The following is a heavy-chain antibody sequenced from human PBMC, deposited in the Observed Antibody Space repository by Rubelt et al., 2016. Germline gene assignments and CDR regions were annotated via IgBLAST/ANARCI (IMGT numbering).Heavy chain of an antibody. CDR2: VSHDFSSL. CDR1: GFSLSSFA. V-gene: IGHV3-30*04. D-gene: IGHD2-15*01. Sequence: QVQLVESGGDLVQPGKSLRLSCAASGFSLSSFAMLWVRQAPGKGLECVVLVSHDFSSLNYVDSVKGRFTMCRYNSKNTQYLQMNSLRAEDTAVYYCARDRKDCSGGSCYYYYYGMDVWGQGTTVTVSS. J-gene: IGHJ6*02. CDR3: ARDRKDCSGGSCYYYYYGMDV.